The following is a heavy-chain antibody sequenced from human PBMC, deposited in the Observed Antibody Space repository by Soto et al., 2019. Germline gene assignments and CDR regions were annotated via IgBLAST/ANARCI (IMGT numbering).Heavy chain of an antibody. CDR1: GYTFTSYG. CDR2: INPNSGGT. Sequence: DSVKVSCKASGYTFTSYGISWVRQAPGQGLEWMGWINPNSGGTNYAQKFQGRVTMTRDTSISTAYMELSRLRSDDTAVYYCARGKTMTTVTTRAYSSSWYVNYWGQGTLVTVSS. D-gene: IGHD6-13*01. CDR3: ARGKTMTTVTTRAYSSSWYVNY. J-gene: IGHJ4*02. V-gene: IGHV1-2*02.